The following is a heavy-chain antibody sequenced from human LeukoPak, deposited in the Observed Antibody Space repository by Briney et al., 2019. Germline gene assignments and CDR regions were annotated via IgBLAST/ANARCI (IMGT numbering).Heavy chain of an antibody. D-gene: IGHD5-18*01. J-gene: IGHJ4*02. Sequence: GGSLRLSCAVSGFTFSNYAMSWVRQAPGKGLEWVSAISGSGGSTYYADSVKGRFTISRDNSKNTLYLQMNSLRAEDTAVYYCANTPGGDTAMVTFTFDYWGQGTLVTVSS. CDR1: GFTFSNYA. CDR3: ANTPGGDTAMVTFTFDY. V-gene: IGHV3-23*01. CDR2: ISGSGGST.